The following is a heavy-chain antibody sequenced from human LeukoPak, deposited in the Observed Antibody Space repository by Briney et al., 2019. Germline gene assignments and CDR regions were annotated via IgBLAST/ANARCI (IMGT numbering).Heavy chain of an antibody. CDR2: INNSGNTI. D-gene: IGHD1-26*01. V-gene: IGHV3-48*03. Sequence: PGGSLRLSCAASGFTFSTCEMNWVRQAPGKGLEWVSSINNSGNTICYADSVKGRFTISRDNSKNSLYLQMNSLRAEDTAVYYCASGAQSDYWGQGTLVTVSS. J-gene: IGHJ4*02. CDR3: ASGAQSDY. CDR1: GFTFSTCE.